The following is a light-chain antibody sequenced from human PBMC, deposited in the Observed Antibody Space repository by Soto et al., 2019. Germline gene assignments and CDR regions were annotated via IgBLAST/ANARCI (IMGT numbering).Light chain of an antibody. CDR3: QQYGSSGT. J-gene: IGKJ1*01. Sequence: EIVLTQSPGTLSLSPGERATLSCRASQSVSNNYLAWYQHRPGKAPRLLIYGASHRATGIPDRFSVSGAGTDFTLTISRLEPEDFAVYYCQQYGSSGTFRKGHKVEIK. CDR2: GAS. V-gene: IGKV3-20*01. CDR1: QSVSNNY.